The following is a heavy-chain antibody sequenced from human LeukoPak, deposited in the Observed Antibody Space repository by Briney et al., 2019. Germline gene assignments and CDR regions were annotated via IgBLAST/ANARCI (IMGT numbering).Heavy chain of an antibody. CDR1: GFTFSSYS. D-gene: IGHD2-21*02. CDR3: ARDGAYCGGDCYYDAFDI. V-gene: IGHV3-48*02. J-gene: IGHJ3*02. Sequence: GGSLRLSCAASGFTFSSYSMNWVRQAPGKGLDWVSYISSSSSTIYYADSVKGRFTISRDNAKNSLYLQMNSLRDEDTAVYYCARDGAYCGGDCYYDAFDIWGQGTMVTVSS. CDR2: ISSSSSTI.